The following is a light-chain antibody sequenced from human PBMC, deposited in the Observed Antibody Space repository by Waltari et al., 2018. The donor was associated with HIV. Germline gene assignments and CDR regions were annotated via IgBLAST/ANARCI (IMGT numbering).Light chain of an antibody. V-gene: IGLV2-23*02. CDR3: CSYAGSSTVV. CDR2: DVN. J-gene: IGLJ2*01. CDR1: TRDVGDSNY. Sequence: QSALTQPASVSGSPGQSITISCTGTTRDVGDSNYFPWYQQHPGKAPKLMIYDVNKRPSGVSNRFSGSKSGNTASLTISGLQAEDEADYYCCSYAGSSTVVFGGGTKLTVL.